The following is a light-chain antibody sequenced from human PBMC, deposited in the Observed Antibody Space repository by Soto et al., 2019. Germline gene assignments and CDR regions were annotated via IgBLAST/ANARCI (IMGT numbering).Light chain of an antibody. CDR3: PHTAGSLTWT. Sequence: DIQLTQSPSSLSASVGDSVTITCRASQSITYRLNWYQQKPGKAPKVLIYDTSTLQSGVPPRFSGSGSGTDFALTISSLQPEDFATYYCPHTAGSLTWTFGQGTRVEAK. CDR2: DTS. V-gene: IGKV1-39*01. CDR1: QSITYR. J-gene: IGKJ1*01.